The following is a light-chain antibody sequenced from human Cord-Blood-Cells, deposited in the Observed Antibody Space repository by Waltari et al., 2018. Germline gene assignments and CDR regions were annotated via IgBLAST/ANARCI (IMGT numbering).Light chain of an antibody. J-gene: IGLJ1*01. CDR2: EVS. Sequence: QSALTQPASVYGSPGQSIPISCTGTSRDIGRYNLVPWYQQHPGKAPKLMIYEVSKRPSGVSNRFSGSKSGNTASLTISGLQAEDEADYYCCSYAGSSTFVFGTGTKVTVL. CDR3: CSYAGSSTFV. V-gene: IGLV2-23*02. CDR1: SRDIGRYNL.